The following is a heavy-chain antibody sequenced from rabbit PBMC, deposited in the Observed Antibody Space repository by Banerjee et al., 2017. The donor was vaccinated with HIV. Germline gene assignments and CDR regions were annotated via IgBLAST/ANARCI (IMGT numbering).Heavy chain of an antibody. D-gene: IGHD8-1*01. J-gene: IGHJ4*01. CDR3: ARDGAGGSGSAIPYL. V-gene: IGHV1S7*01. CDR1: GFTLSSYY. CDR2: IDPVFGIT. Sequence: HLKESGGGLVQPGGSLKLSCTASGFTLSSYYMNWVRQAPGKGLEWIGYIDPVFGITYYANWVNGRLSISRENAQNTVFLQMTSLTAADTATYFCARDGAGGSGSAIPYLWGPGTLVTVS.